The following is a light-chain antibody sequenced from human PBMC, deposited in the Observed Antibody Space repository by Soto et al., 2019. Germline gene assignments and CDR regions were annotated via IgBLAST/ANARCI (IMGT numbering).Light chain of an antibody. CDR2: KVS. CDR1: SSDVGSYNL. Sequence: QSALTQPASVSGSPGQSITISCTGTSSDVGSYNLFSWYQHHPGKAPKPMFYKVSKRPSGVSNRFSGSKSGNTASLTISGLQAEDEADYYCCSYAGSSTLIFGTGTKLTVL. V-gene: IGLV2-23*02. J-gene: IGLJ1*01. CDR3: CSYAGSSTLI.